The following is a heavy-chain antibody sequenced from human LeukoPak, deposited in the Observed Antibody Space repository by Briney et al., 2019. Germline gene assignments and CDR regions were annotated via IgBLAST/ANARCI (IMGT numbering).Heavy chain of an antibody. CDR1: GFAFSNAW. V-gene: IGHV3-15*01. J-gene: IGHJ4*02. CDR2: IKSKTDGGTT. D-gene: IGHD6-19*01. Sequence: GGSLRLSCAASGFAFSNAWMSWFRQAPGKGLEWVGRIKSKTDGGTTDYAAPVKGRFTISRDDSKNTLCLQMNSLKTEDTAVYYCTTDSGQWLVRDYWGQGTLVTVSS. CDR3: TTDSGQWLVRDY.